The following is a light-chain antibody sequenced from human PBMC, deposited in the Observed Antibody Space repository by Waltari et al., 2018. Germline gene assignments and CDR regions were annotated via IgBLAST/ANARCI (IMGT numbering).Light chain of an antibody. J-gene: IGLJ2*01. CDR2: EVS. V-gene: IGLV2-18*02. CDR1: IRYVCVYNL. CDR3: SSYTSSSTLV. Sequence: QSTLTQPPYVSGSLGQSVTISYTVTIRYVCVYNLVAWYQQPPGKAPKLRIYEVSERPSGVPDRFSGSKSDNTASLTISGLQAEDEADYYCSSYTSSSTLVFGGGTKLTVL.